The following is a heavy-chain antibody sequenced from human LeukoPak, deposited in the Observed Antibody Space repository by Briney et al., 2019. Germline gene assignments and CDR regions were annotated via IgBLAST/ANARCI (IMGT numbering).Heavy chain of an antibody. CDR3: ARDLGVTTTNWFDP. D-gene: IGHD4-17*01. J-gene: IGHJ5*02. CDR2: INPNSGGT. Sequence: VASVTVSFKASGYTFTGYYMHWVRQAPGQGLEWMGRINPNSGGTNYAQKFQGRVTMTRDTSISTAYMELSRLRSDDTAVYYCARDLGVTTTNWFDPWGQGTLVTVSS. CDR1: GYTFTGYY. V-gene: IGHV1-2*06.